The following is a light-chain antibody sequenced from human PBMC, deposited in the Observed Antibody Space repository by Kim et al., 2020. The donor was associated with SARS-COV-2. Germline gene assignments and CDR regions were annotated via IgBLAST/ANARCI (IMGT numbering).Light chain of an antibody. Sequence: SLGERATPACRASQTVNRNYLAWYQQKPGQAPRLLMYGASSRATGIPDRFSGSGSGTDFTLTISRLEPEDFAVYYCQQYGTSPYTFGQGTKVDIK. V-gene: IGKV3-20*01. CDR2: GAS. CDR3: QQYGTSPYT. CDR1: QTVNRNY. J-gene: IGKJ2*01.